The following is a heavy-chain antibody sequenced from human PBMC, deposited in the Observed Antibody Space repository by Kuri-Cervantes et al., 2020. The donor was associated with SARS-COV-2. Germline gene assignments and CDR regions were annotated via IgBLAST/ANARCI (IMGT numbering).Heavy chain of an antibody. J-gene: IGHJ4*02. CDR3: AKDVYSGSYCSYFDY. D-gene: IGHD1-26*01. Sequence: LSLTCAASGFTFSSYSMNWVRQAPGKGLEWVSSISSSSSYIYYADSVKGRFTISRDNAKNSLYLQMNSLRAEDTAVYYCAKDVYSGSYCSYFDYWGQGTLVTVSS. CDR1: GFTFSSYS. CDR2: ISSSSSYI. V-gene: IGHV3-21*01.